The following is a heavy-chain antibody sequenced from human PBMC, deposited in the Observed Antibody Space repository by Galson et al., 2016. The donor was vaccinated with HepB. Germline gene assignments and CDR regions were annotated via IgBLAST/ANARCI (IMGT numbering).Heavy chain of an antibody. CDR1: DGSIXXXSFX. J-gene: IGHJ4*02. CDR3: ARAGLLTEASFDC. V-gene: IGHV4-39*01. CDR2: VXXGRX. Sequence: SETLSLTCTVSDGSIXXXSFXXXWXXXPPXXXLEXXGTVXXGRXYXNPSLAGRVTISAGMPTDLLSLKLSSLTAADTSVYFCARAGLLTEASFDCWGQGTLVAVSX. D-gene: IGHD1-20*01.